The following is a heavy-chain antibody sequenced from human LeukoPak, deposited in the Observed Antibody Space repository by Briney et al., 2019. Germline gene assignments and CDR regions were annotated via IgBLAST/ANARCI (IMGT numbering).Heavy chain of an antibody. D-gene: IGHD3-10*01. Sequence: SDTLSLTCTVSGGSISSSSYYWGWIRQPPGKGLEWTGNIYYSGGPYNNPSLKSRVTISVDTSKHQFSLKLSSVTAADTAVYYCARRKKVRGVILHWFDPWGQGTLVTVSS. CDR3: ARRKKVRGVILHWFDP. CDR2: IYYSGGP. J-gene: IGHJ5*02. CDR1: GGSISSSSYY. V-gene: IGHV4-39*01.